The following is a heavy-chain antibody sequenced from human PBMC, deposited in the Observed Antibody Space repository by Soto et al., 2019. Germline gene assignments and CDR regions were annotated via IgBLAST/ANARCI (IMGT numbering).Heavy chain of an antibody. CDR1: GFTFMSYA. Sequence: EVQLLESGGGLVQPGGSLRISCVASGFTFMSYAMRWVRQAPGKGLEWVSAISGDGADTYYADSVRGRFTISRDNSKNALSLQMNSLRDEDTALYYCVKDFRCADWGQGTRVTVSS. V-gene: IGHV3-23*01. J-gene: IGHJ4*02. D-gene: IGHD2-8*01. CDR2: ISGDGADT. CDR3: VKDFRCAD.